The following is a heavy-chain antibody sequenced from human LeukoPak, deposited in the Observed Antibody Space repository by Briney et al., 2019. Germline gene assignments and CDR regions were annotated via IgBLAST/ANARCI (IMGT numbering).Heavy chain of an antibody. CDR2: IYYSGST. Sequence: SETLSLTCTVSGGSTSSYYWSWIRQPPGKGLEWIGYIYYSGSTNYNPSLKSRVTISVDTSKNQFSLKLSSVTAADTAVYYCARVRTRWYFDLWGRGTLVTVSS. V-gene: IGHV4-59*01. CDR1: GGSTSSYY. D-gene: IGHD1-14*01. CDR3: ARVRTRWYFDL. J-gene: IGHJ2*01.